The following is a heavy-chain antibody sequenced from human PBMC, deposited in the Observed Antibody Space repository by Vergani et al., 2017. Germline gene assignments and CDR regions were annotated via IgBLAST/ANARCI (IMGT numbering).Heavy chain of an antibody. D-gene: IGHD7-27*01. J-gene: IGHJ4*02. CDR1: GYTFTGYY. V-gene: IGHV1-2*02. CDR3: ARDRLGIEDPRFDY. CDR2: INPNSGGT. Sequence: QVQLVQPGAEVKKPGASVKVFCKASGYTFTGYYMNWVRQAPGQGLEWMGWINPNSGGTNYAQKFQGRVTMTRDTSISTAYMELSRLRSDDTAVYYCARDRLGIEDPRFDYWGQGTLVTVSS.